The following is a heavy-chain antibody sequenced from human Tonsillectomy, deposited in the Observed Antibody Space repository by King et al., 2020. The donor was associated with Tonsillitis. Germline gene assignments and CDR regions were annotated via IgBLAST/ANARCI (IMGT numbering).Heavy chain of an antibody. CDR2: ISSGGGTT. D-gene: IGHD3-3*01. V-gene: IGHV3-11*01. CDR1: GFTFSDYS. Sequence: VQLVESGGSLVKPGGSLRLSCAASGFTFSDYSMSWIRQAPGKGLEWVSYISSGGGTTFYADSVKGRFTISRDNAKNSLYLQMNRLRAEDTAVYYCARDDRRSDFWNNSYNYYYYAMDVWGQGTTVTVSS. J-gene: IGHJ6*02. CDR3: ARDDRRSDFWNNSYNYYYYAMDV.